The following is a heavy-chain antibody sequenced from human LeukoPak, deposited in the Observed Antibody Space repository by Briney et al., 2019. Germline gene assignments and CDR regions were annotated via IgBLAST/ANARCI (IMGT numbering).Heavy chain of an antibody. V-gene: IGHV1-69*13. Sequence: ASVKVSCKAPGGTFSSYAIIWVRQAPGQGLEWIAGIIPIFGTAHYAQTFQGRVTVTSDVSTSTAYMELSSLRSEDTAVYYCARDLGGITMMDWGQGTLVTVSS. J-gene: IGHJ4*02. CDR1: GGTFSSYA. CDR2: IIPIFGTA. D-gene: IGHD3-22*01. CDR3: ARDLGGITMMD.